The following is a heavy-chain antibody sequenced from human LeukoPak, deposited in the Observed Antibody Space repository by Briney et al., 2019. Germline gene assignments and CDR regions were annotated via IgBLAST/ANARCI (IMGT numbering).Heavy chain of an antibody. Sequence: GGSLRLSCAASGFTFSSYGIHWVRQTPGKGLEWVAVIYNDGNKKYYEDSVKGRFTVSRDNSKNTVYLQVNSLRADDSAVYYCARDQGDSSGFRFDYWGQGTRVTVSS. CDR3: ARDQGDSSGFRFDY. D-gene: IGHD3-10*01. CDR2: IYNDGNKK. CDR1: GFTFSSYG. V-gene: IGHV3-33*01. J-gene: IGHJ4*02.